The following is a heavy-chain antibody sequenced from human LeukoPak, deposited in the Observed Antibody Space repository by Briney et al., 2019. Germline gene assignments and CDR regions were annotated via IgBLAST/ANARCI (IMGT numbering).Heavy chain of an antibody. CDR2: INGDGTDT. V-gene: IGHV3-74*01. CDR1: GFTVSSNY. Sequence: GGSLRLSCAASGFTVSSNYMSWVRQAPGKGLEWVSRINGDGTDTPYTDSVKGRFTISRDNARNTLYLQMNSLRVEDTAVYYCARGSATGWPDFLDYWGQGSLVTVSA. D-gene: IGHD1-1*01. CDR3: ARGSATGWPDFLDY. J-gene: IGHJ4*02.